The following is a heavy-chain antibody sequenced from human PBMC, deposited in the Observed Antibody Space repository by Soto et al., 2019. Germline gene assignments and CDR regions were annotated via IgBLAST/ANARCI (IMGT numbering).Heavy chain of an antibody. V-gene: IGHV4-30-4*01. CDR2: IYHGGTT. CDR1: GGSISSGGYF. Sequence: QVQLQESGPGLVKPSQTLSLTCTVSGGSISSGGYFWSWIRQPPDQGLEWIGHIYHGGTTYNNPSLNSRITISVDTSKAQISLKLSSLTAADTAVYYCARGPSGDKVDYWGQGILVTVST. CDR3: ARGPSGDKVDY. J-gene: IGHJ4*02. D-gene: IGHD7-27*01.